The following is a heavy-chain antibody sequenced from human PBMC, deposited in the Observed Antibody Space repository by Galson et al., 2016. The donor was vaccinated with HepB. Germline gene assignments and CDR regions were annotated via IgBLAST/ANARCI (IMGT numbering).Heavy chain of an antibody. Sequence: SLRLSCAASGFTFSSYAMDWVRQAPGRGLEWVAYISHDESVKHYADSVRGRCTISRDHSKNTPYLQMTSLRPEDSAVYFCARNDDQGVGGNHGMDVWGQGTTVTVSS. J-gene: IGHJ6*02. D-gene: IGHD3-16*01. CDR1: GFTFSSYA. CDR3: ARNDDQGVGGNHGMDV. V-gene: IGHV3-30*14. CDR2: ISHDESVK.